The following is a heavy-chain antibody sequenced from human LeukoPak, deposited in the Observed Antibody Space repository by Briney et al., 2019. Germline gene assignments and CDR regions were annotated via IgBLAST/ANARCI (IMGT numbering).Heavy chain of an antibody. J-gene: IGHJ5*02. CDR1: GGSFSGYY. CDR3: ARGPLRSGYYRPNWFDP. D-gene: IGHD3-3*01. Sequence: SETLSLTCAVYGGSFSGYYWSWIRQPPGKGLEWIGEINHSGSTNYNPSLKSRVTISGDTSKNQFSLKLSSVTAADTAVYYCARGPLRSGYYRPNWFDPWGQGALVTVSS. CDR2: INHSGST. V-gene: IGHV4-34*01.